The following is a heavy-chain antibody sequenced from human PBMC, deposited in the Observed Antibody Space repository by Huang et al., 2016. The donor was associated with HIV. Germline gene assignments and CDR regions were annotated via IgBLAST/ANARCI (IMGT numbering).Heavy chain of an antibody. Sequence: QVQLQQWGAGLLKPSETLALTCAVYGESLGTYYWAWIRRPPGKGLQWIGEVNDGGDINYNPSIKSRVTISVDTSRNQVSLTLTSMTAADTATYYCARRFRVVATRKWFDPWGQGTLVIVSS. CDR3: ARRFRVVATRKWFDP. V-gene: IGHV4-34*01. J-gene: IGHJ5*02. CDR1: GESLGTYY. CDR2: VNDGGDI. D-gene: IGHD2-15*01.